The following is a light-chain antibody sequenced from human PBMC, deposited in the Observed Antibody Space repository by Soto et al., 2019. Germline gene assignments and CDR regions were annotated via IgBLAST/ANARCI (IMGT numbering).Light chain of an antibody. CDR2: EAS. CDR3: QQTYTNPQT. CDR1: QTSATY. J-gene: IGKJ1*01. Sequence: IQMTQSPSSLSASVGDRVTITCRASQTSATYINWYQQKSGSAPRLLIYEASGLQSGVPSRFSGSGSGTHFVLTISNFQPEDSATYFCQQTYTNPQTFGQGTKV. V-gene: IGKV1-39*01.